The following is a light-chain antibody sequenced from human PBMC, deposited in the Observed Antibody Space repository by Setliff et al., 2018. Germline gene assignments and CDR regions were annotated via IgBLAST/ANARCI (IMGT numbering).Light chain of an antibody. Sequence: QSALTQPASVSGSPGQSITISCSGTSNDVGAYDLVSWYQQHPGKVPKLIIFDVSNRPSGVSHRFSGSKSGNTASLTISGLQADDEADYYCCAYTGSRTYVIFGGGTK. V-gene: IGLV2-14*03. CDR2: DVS. J-gene: IGLJ2*01. CDR3: CAYTGSRTYVI. CDR1: SNDVGAYDL.